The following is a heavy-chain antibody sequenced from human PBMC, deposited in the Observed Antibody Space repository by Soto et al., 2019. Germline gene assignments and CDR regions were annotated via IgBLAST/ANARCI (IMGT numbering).Heavy chain of an antibody. CDR2: IKSKTDGETT. D-gene: IGHD1-20*01. CDR3: TTLYQGISN. CDR1: GFTFSNAW. Sequence: GGSLRLSCAASGFTFSNAWVSWVRQAPGKGLEWVGRIKSKTDGETTDYAAPVKGRFTISRDDSKNALYLQMNSLKTEDTAVYYCTTLYQGISNWGQGTLVTVSS. V-gene: IGHV3-15*01. J-gene: IGHJ4*02.